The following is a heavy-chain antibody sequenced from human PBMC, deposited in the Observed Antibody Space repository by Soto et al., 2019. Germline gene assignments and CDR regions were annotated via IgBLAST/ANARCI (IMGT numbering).Heavy chain of an antibody. J-gene: IGHJ5*02. Sequence: GGSLRLSCAASGFTFSSYAMSWVRQAPGKGLEWVSAISGSGGSTYYADSVKGRFTISRDNSKNTLYLQMNSLRAEDTAVYYCAKDRPSTYDFWCGFYYPKHDLTGHFDPWGQGTLVTVSS. CDR3: AKDRPSTYDFWCGFYYPKHDLTGHFDP. CDR2: ISGSGGST. D-gene: IGHD3-3*01. V-gene: IGHV3-23*01. CDR1: GFTFSSYA.